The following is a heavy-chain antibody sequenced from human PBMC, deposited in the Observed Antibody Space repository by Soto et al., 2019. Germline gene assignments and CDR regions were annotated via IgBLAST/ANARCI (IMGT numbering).Heavy chain of an antibody. Sequence: GGSLRLSCTASGFTLQNYAMAWVRQAPGKGLEWVSTLIGGHYGTAYSYSVKGRFTVSRDNSKNCLYLQMNSLGVEDAAMYFCAKGKSTGDIDWFDPWGQGSLVTVSS. CDR1: GFTLQNYA. CDR3: AKGKSTGDIDWFDP. J-gene: IGHJ5*02. CDR2: LIGGHYGT. V-gene: IGHV3-23*01. D-gene: IGHD3-10*01.